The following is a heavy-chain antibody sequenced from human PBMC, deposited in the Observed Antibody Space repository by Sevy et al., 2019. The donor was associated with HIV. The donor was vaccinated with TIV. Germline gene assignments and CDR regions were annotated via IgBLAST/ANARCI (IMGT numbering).Heavy chain of an antibody. Sequence: GGSLRLSCAASGFTFGNAWMSWVRQAPGKGLEWVGRIKGKIYDGTIDYAAPVKGRFSISRDDSKNTLYLQMNSLKIEDTAVYYCTTASWSQEDYYNYWGQGTLVTVSS. J-gene: IGHJ4*02. CDR3: TTASWSQEDYYNY. V-gene: IGHV3-15*01. CDR1: GFTFGNAW. CDR2: IKGKIYDGTI. D-gene: IGHD6-13*01.